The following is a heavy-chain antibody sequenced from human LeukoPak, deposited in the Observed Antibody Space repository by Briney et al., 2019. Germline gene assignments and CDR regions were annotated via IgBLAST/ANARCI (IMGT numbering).Heavy chain of an antibody. CDR3: ASLYTTLTRSIWGRCDP. Sequence: GESLKISCKGSGYSFPSYWIGWVRQKPGKGLEWLGIIYPDDSTTRYSPFFQGQVTISADKCINPAYLQWSSLKASDTATYYCASLYTTLTRSIWGRCDPWGQGTLVSVSS. CDR2: IYPDDSTT. V-gene: IGHV5-51*01. D-gene: IGHD3-16*01. CDR1: GYSFPSYW. J-gene: IGHJ5*02.